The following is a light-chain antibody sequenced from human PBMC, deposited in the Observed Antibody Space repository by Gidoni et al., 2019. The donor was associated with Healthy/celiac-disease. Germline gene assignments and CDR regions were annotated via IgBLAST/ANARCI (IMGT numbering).Light chain of an antibody. J-gene: IGKJ1*01. CDR1: QGISNY. CDR2: AAS. V-gene: IGKV1-27*01. Sequence: DIQMTQSPSSLSASVGDRVTIPCRASQGISNYLAWYQQKPGKVPKLLIHAASTLQSGVPSRFSGSGSGPDFTLTISSLQPEDVATYYCQKYNSAPQTFGQGTKVEIK. CDR3: QKYNSAPQT.